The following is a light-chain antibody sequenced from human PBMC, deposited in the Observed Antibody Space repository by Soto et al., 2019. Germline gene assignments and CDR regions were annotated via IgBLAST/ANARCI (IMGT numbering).Light chain of an antibody. J-gene: IGLJ2*01. CDR1: SSDVGGYNY. Sequence: QSALTQPPSASGSPGQSVTISCTGTSSDVGGYNYVSWYQQHPGKAPKFMIYEVSKRPSGVPDRFSGSKSGTTASLTVSGLQSDDEADYYCSSYAGSNNPVIFGGGTKLTV. CDR2: EVS. CDR3: SSYAGSNNPVI. V-gene: IGLV2-8*01.